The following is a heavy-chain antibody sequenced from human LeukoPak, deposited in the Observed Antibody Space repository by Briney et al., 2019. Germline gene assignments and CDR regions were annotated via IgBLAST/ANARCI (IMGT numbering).Heavy chain of an antibody. CDR3: ARDLHDSGNYVGWFDY. V-gene: IGHV1-69*04. CDR1: GGTFSSYA. CDR2: IIPILGIA. J-gene: IGHJ5*01. Sequence: SVKVPCKASGGTFSSYAISWVRQAPGQGLEWMGRIIPILGIANYAQKFQGRVTITADKSTSTAYMELSSLRSEDTAVYYCARDLHDSGNYVGWFDYWGQGTLVTVSS. D-gene: IGHD4-11*01.